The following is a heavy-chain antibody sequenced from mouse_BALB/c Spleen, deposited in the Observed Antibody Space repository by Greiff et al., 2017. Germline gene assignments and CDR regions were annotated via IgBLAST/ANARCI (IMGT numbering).Heavy chain of an antibody. V-gene: IGHV1S137*01. D-gene: IGHD2-10*02. CDR1: GYTFTDYA. CDR2: ISTYYGDA. J-gene: IGHJ4*01. CDR3: ARDGYGNYDAMDY. Sequence: VQLQQSGAELVRPGVSVKISCKGSGYTFTDYAMHWVKQSHAKSLEWIGVISTYYGDASYNQKFKGKATMTVDKSSSKAYMELARLTSEDSAIYYCARDGYGNYDAMDYWGQGTSVTVSS.